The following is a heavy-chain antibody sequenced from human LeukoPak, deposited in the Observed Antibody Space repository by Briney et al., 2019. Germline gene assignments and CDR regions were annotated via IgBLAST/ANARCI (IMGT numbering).Heavy chain of an antibody. CDR2: INHSGST. CDR1: GGSFSGYY. CDR3: ARGEGSHYDFWSGYYKEADYFDL. Sequence: SETLSLTCAVYGGSFSGYYWSWIRQPPGKGLEGIGEINHSGSTNYNPSLKSRVTISVDTSKNQFSLKLSSVTAADTAVYYCARGEGSHYDFWSGYYKEADYFDLWGRGTLVTVSS. V-gene: IGHV4-34*01. J-gene: IGHJ2*01. D-gene: IGHD3-3*01.